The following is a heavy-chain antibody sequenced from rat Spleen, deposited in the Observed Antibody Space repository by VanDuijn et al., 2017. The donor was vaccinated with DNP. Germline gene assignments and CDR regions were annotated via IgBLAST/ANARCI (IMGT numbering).Heavy chain of an antibody. J-gene: IGHJ3*01. Sequence: EVQLVESDGGLVQPGRSLKVSCAASGFTFSDFYMAWVRQAPTKGLEWVATISYDSSTTYYRGSVRGRFTISRDNAQNTLYLQMNSLRSEDTATYYCTKEGFAYWGQGTLVTVSS. V-gene: IGHV5-20*01. CDR2: ISYDSSTT. CDR1: GFTFSDFY. CDR3: TKEGFAY.